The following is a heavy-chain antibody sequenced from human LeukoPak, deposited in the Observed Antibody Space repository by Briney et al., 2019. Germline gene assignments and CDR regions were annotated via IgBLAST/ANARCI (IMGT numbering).Heavy chain of an antibody. V-gene: IGHV3-15*01. J-gene: IGHJ3*02. Sequence: GGSLRLSCAASGFTFSNAWMSWVRQAPGKGLEWVGRIKSKTDGGTTDYAAPVKGRFTISRDNAKNSLYLQMNSLRAEDTAIFYCARGIDIWGQGTMVTVSS. CDR1: GFTFSNAW. CDR2: IKSKTDGGTT. CDR3: ARGIDI.